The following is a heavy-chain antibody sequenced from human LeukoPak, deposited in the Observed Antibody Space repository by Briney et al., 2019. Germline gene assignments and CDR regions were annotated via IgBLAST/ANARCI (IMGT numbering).Heavy chain of an antibody. CDR2: IYYSGST. CDR3: ARVRKQWLVSDYYYYYYMDV. D-gene: IGHD6-19*01. CDR1: GGSISSYY. Sequence: PSETLSLTCTVSGGSISSYYWSWIRQPPGKGLEWIGYIYYSGSTNYNPSLKSRVTISVDTSKNQFSLKLSSVTAADTAVYYCARVRKQWLVSDYYYYYYMDVWGKGTTVTVSS. J-gene: IGHJ6*03. V-gene: IGHV4-59*12.